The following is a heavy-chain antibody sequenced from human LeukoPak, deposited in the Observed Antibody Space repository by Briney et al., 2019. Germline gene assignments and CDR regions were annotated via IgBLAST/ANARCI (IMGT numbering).Heavy chain of an antibody. V-gene: IGHV4-31*03. CDR1: GDSMTRGGYY. D-gene: IGHD4-11*01. Sequence: SQTLSLTCTVSGDSMTRGGYYWRWVRQHPGKGLEWIGFIYHSANTFYNPSLEGRAAISVDTSQNQFSLKLTSVTAADTAVYYCARAVDYRNYFDYWGQGTLVTVSS. CDR3: ARAVDYRNYFDY. CDR2: IYHSANT. J-gene: IGHJ4*02.